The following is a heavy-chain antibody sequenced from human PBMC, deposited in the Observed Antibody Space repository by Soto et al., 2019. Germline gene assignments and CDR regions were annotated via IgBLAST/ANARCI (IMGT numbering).Heavy chain of an antibody. CDR3: AKDPSSSGFRGGH. V-gene: IGHV3-23*01. J-gene: IGHJ4*02. CDR1: GFSYSSYA. D-gene: IGHD6-19*01. CDR2: ISHSGGST. Sequence: EVQLLDSGGGLVQPGGSLRLSCAASGFSYSSYAMSWVRQAPGKGLEWVSGISHSGGSTYYADSVKGRLTISRDNSKNTLYLQMNSLRADDTAVYYCAKDPSSSGFRGGHWGQGTLVTVSS.